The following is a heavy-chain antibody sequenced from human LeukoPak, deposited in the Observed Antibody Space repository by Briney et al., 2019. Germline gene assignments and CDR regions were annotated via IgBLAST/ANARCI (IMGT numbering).Heavy chain of an antibody. V-gene: IGHV4-34*01. CDR2: INHSGST. D-gene: IGHD6-13*01. CDR3: ARQSIAAAFGY. Sequence: PSETLSLTCAVYGGSFSGYYWSWIRQPPGKGLEWIREINHSGSTNYNPSLKSRVTISVDTSKNQFSLKLSSVTAADTAVYYCARQSIAAAFGYWGQGTLVTVSS. CDR1: GGSFSGYY. J-gene: IGHJ4*02.